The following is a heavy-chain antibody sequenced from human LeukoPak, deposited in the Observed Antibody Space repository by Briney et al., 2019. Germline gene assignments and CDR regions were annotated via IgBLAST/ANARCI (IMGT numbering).Heavy chain of an antibody. CDR1: GFTFYNYG. CDR2: IRHDATTE. CDR3: ARVQDAVFYDYMDV. D-gene: IGHD3-16*01. V-gene: IGHV3-30*02. Sequence: GGSLRLSCAASGFTFYNYGMNWVRQAPGKGLEWVAFIRHDATTEYYVDSVKGRFIISRDNSKNTVYLEMNSLRVDETAVYYCARVQDAVFYDYMDVWGKGTTVIVSS. J-gene: IGHJ6*03.